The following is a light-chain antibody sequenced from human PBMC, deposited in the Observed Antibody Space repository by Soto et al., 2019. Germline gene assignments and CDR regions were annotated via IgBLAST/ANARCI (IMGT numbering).Light chain of an antibody. Sequence: DIQMTQSPSTLSASVGDRVTITCRASQSISSWLDWYQQKPGKAPKLLIYKASSLESGVPSRFSGSGSGTEFTLTISSLQPDDFATYYCQPYNSLWTFGQGTKVEIK. V-gene: IGKV1-5*03. J-gene: IGKJ1*01. CDR1: QSISSW. CDR2: KAS. CDR3: QPYNSLWT.